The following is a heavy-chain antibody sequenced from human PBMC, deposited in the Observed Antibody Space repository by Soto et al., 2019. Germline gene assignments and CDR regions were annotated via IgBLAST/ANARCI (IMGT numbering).Heavy chain of an antibody. Sequence: QTLSLTCVGSGDTVSSNSVAWNWVRQSPSRGLEWLGRTYYRSRWHSDYAVSVRSRIDINADTSKNQVSLQLNSVTPEDTAVYYCARSEEDSDYYYGMDVWGQGTTVTVSS. J-gene: IGHJ6*02. V-gene: IGHV6-1*01. D-gene: IGHD2-15*01. CDR1: GDTVSSNSVA. CDR3: ARSEEDSDYYYGMDV. CDR2: TYYRSRWHS.